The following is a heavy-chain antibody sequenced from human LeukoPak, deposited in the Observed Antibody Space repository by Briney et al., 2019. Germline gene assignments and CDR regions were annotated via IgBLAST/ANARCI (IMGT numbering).Heavy chain of an antibody. D-gene: IGHD6-13*01. CDR1: GFTFSSYG. V-gene: IGHV3-33*06. CDR2: IWYDGSNK. CDR3: AKDVSRQLDAFDI. Sequence: GGSLRLSCAASGFTFSSYGMHWVRQAPGKGLEWVAVIWYDGSNKYYADSVKGRFTISRDNSKNTLYLQMNSLRAEDTAVYYCAKDVSRQLDAFDIWGQGTMVTVSS. J-gene: IGHJ3*02.